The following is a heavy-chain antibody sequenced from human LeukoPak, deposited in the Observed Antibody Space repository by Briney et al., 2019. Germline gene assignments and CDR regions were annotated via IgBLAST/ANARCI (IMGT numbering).Heavy chain of an antibody. V-gene: IGHV3-30*04. CDR3: ARDRRVPAAIDY. CDR2: ILYDGSNK. CDR1: GFTFSSYA. J-gene: IGHJ4*02. D-gene: IGHD2-2*01. Sequence: GRSLRLSCAASGFTFSSYAMHWVRQAPGKGLEWVAFILYDGSNKYYADSVKGRFTISRDTSKNTLYLQMNSLRAEDTAVYYCARDRRVPAAIDYWGQGTLVTVSS.